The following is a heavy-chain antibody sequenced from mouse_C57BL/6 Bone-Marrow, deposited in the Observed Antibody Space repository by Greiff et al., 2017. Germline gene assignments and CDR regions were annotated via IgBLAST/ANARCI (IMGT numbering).Heavy chain of an antibody. CDR3: GRYDGDQDWFAY. Sequence: QVQLKESGPELVKPGASVKISCKASGYTFTDYYINWVKQRPGQGLEWIGWIFPGSGSTYYNEKFKGKATLAVDKSASTAYMLLSSLTSEDSAVYVCGRYDGDQDWFAYWGQGTLVTVTA. CDR1: GYTFTDYY. CDR2: IFPGSGST. V-gene: IGHV1-75*01. D-gene: IGHD2-13*01. J-gene: IGHJ3*01.